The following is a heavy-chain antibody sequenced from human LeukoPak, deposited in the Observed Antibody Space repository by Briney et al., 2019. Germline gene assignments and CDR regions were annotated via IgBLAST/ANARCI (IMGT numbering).Heavy chain of an antibody. J-gene: IGHJ4*02. CDR2: IYYSGST. D-gene: IGHD3-22*01. V-gene: IGHV4-39*07. Sequence: SETLSLTCTVSGGSISSSSYYWGWIRQPPGKGLEWMGSIYYSGSTYYNPSLKSRVTISVDTSKNQFSLKLSSVTAADTAVYYCARHKLEVVVVITPPGFDYWGQGTLVTVSS. CDR3: ARHKLEVVVVITPPGFDY. CDR1: GGSISSSSYY.